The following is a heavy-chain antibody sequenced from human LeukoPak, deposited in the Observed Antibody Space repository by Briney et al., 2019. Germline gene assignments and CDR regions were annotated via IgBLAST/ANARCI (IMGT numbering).Heavy chain of an antibody. CDR1: GFTFRSYW. CDR2: INQDGSEK. J-gene: IGHJ3*02. Sequence: GGSLRLSCPASGFTFRSYWMAWVRQAPGKGLEWVANINQDGSEKFYVDPVKGRFTISRDNAKNSLYLQMNSLRAEDTAVYYCARDSSPLRGIDAFDMWGQGTMVTVSS. D-gene: IGHD3-10*01. V-gene: IGHV3-7*05. CDR3: ARDSSPLRGIDAFDM.